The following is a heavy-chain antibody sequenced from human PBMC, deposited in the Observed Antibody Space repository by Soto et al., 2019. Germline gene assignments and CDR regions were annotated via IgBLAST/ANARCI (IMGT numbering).Heavy chain of an antibody. CDR2: IYYSGST. J-gene: IGHJ6*02. V-gene: IGHV4-59*01. CDR1: GGSISSYY. CDR3: ARVTYYYDSSVSLALDV. Sequence: SETLSLTCTVSGGSISSYYWSWIRQPPGKGLEWIGYIYYSGSTNYNPSLKSRVTISVDTSKNQFSLKLSSVAAADTAVYYCARVTYYYDSSVSLALDVWGQGTTVTVSS. D-gene: IGHD3-22*01.